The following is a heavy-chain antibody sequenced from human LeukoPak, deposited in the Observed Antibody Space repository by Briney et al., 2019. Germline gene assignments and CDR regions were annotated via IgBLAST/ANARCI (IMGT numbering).Heavy chain of an antibody. CDR2: INHSGST. D-gene: IGHD6-19*01. CDR3: ARGRIAVAGTSYYYMDV. J-gene: IGHJ6*03. Sequence: SETLSLTCAVYGGSFIGYYWSWIRQPPGKGLEWIGEINHSGSTNYNPSLKSRVTISVDTSKNQFSLKLSSVTAADTAVYYCARGRIAVAGTSYYYMDVWGEGTTVTVSS. CDR1: GGSFIGYY. V-gene: IGHV4-34*01.